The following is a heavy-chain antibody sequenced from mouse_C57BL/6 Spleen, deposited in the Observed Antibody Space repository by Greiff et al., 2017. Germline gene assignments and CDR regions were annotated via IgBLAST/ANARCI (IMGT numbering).Heavy chain of an antibody. Sequence: DVHLVESGGGLVKPGGSLKLSCAASGFTFSDYGMHWVRQAPEKGLEWVAYISSGSSTIYYADTVKGRFTISRDNAKNTLFLQMTSLRSEDTAMYYCARPGDYDVWYFDVWGTGTTVTVSS. CDR3: ARPGDYDVWYFDV. CDR1: GFTFSDYG. J-gene: IGHJ1*03. CDR2: ISSGSSTI. D-gene: IGHD2-4*01. V-gene: IGHV5-17*01.